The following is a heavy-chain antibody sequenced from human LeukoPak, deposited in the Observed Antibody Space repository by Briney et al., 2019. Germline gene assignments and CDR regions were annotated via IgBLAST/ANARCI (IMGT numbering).Heavy chain of an antibody. V-gene: IGHV1-2*02. D-gene: IGHD6-13*01. Sequence: ASVKVSCEASGYTFTGYYMHWVRQAPGQGLEWMGWINPNSGGTNYAQKFQGRVTMTRDTSISTAYMELSRLRSDDTAVYYCARVVAAATRSDAFDIWGQGTMVTVSS. J-gene: IGHJ3*02. CDR3: ARVVAAATRSDAFDI. CDR1: GYTFTGYY. CDR2: INPNSGGT.